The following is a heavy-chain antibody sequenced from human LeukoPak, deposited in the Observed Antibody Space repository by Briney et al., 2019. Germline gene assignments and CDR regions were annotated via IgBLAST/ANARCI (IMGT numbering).Heavy chain of an antibody. CDR1: GGSFSGYY. V-gene: IGHV4-34*01. Sequence: SETLSLTCAVYGGSFSGYYWSWIRQPPGKGLEWIGEINHSGSTNYNPSLKSRVTISVDTSKNQFSLKLSSVTAADTAVYYCTVVVVAATWTLIHYWGQGTLVTVSS. D-gene: IGHD2-15*01. CDR2: INHSGST. J-gene: IGHJ4*02. CDR3: TVVVVAATWTLIHY.